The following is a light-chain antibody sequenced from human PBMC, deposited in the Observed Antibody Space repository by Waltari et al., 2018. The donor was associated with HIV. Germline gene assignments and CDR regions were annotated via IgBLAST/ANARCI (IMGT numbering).Light chain of an antibody. CDR1: QDISNY. Sequence: DIQMTQYPSSLSASVGDRVTITCQASQDISNYLNWYHQKPGKAPKLLIYDASNLETGVPSRFSGSGSGTDFTFTISSLQPEDIATYYCQQYDNLPYTFGQGTKLEIK. CDR2: DAS. CDR3: QQYDNLPYT. V-gene: IGKV1-33*01. J-gene: IGKJ2*01.